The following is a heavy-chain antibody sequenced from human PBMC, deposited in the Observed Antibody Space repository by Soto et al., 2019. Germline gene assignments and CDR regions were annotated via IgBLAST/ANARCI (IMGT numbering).Heavy chain of an antibody. CDR1: GGAFSSYA. V-gene: IGHV1-69*01. CDR3: ARVTKSYYYYYGMDV. Sequence: QVQLVQSGAEIKKPGSSVKVSCKASGGAFSSYAISWVRQAPGQGLEWMGGIIPIFGTPNYAQKFQGRVTITADESTSTAYMELSSLRSEDTAVYYCARVTKSYYYYYGMDVWGQGTTVTVSS. CDR2: IIPIFGTP. J-gene: IGHJ6*02.